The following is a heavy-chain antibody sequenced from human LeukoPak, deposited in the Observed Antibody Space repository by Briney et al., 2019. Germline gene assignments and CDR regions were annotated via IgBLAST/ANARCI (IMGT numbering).Heavy chain of an antibody. Sequence: ASVKVSCKASGYTFTSYGISWVRQAPGQGLEWMGGIIPIFGTANYAQKFQGRVTITTDESTSTAYMELSSLRSVDTAVYYCARDLGSGFEGEYFQHWGQGTLVTVSS. J-gene: IGHJ1*01. CDR2: IIPIFGTA. V-gene: IGHV1-69*05. D-gene: IGHD6-19*01. CDR1: GYTFTSYG. CDR3: ARDLGSGFEGEYFQH.